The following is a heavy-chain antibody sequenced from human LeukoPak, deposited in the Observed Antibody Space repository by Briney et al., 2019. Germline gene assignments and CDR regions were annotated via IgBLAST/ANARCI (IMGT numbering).Heavy chain of an antibody. J-gene: IGHJ5*02. CDR2: IYTSGST. V-gene: IGHV4-61*02. D-gene: IGHD1-14*01. Sequence: KPSETLSLTCTVSGYSISSGYYWSWIRQPAGKGLEWIGRIYTSGSTNYNPSLKSRVTISVDTSKNQFSLKLSSVTAADAAVYYCARAEPGLRTFDPWGQGTLVTVSS. CDR3: ARAEPGLRTFDP. CDR1: GYSISSGYY.